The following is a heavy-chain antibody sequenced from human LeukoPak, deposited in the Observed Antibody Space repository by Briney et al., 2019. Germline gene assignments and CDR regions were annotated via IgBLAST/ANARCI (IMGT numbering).Heavy chain of an antibody. J-gene: IGHJ6*03. V-gene: IGHV4-34*01. Sequence: SETLSLTCAVYGGSFSGYYWSWIRQPPGKGLEWIGEINHSGSTNYNPSLKSRVTISVDTSKDQFSLKLSSVTAADTAVYYCARWGSYMDVWGKGTTVTISS. CDR2: INHSGST. CDR3: ARWGSYMDV. CDR1: GGSFSGYY. D-gene: IGHD3-16*01.